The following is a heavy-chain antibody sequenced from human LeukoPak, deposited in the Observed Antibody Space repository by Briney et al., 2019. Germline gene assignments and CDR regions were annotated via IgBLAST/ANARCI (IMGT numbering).Heavy chain of an antibody. V-gene: IGHV4-59*08. Sequence: SETLSLTCTVSGGSVNNYYWHWIRQPPGKGLEWIGYIYYSGSTNSNPSLKSRVTISVDTSKNQFSLKLSSVTAADTAVYYCARLGYDILTGYDYWGQGTLVTVSS. CDR1: GGSVNNYY. CDR2: IYYSGST. J-gene: IGHJ4*02. D-gene: IGHD3-9*01. CDR3: ARLGYDILTGYDY.